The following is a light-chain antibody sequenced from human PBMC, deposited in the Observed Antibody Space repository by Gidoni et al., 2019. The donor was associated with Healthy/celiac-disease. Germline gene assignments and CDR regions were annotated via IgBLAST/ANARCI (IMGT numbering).Light chain of an antibody. V-gene: IGKV1-39*01. CDR2: AAS. CDR3: QQSYSTSWT. CDR1: QSISSY. J-gene: IGKJ1*01. Sequence: DSQMTKSPSSLSASVGDRVTITCRASQSISSYLNWYQQKPGKAPKLLLYAASRLQSGVPSRFSGSGSGTDFTLTISSLQPEDFATYYCQQSYSTSWTFGQGTKVEIK.